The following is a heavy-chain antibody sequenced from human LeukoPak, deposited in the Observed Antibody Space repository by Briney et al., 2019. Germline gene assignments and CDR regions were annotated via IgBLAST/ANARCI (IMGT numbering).Heavy chain of an antibody. D-gene: IGHD2-8*01. Sequence: ASVKVSCKASGYTFTSYGISWVRQAPGHGLEWMGWISAYNVNTNYAHKHQRRVTMTTSTSTSTAYMELRSLRSDDTAVYYCARLMVYAGGFFDYWGQGTLVTVSS. CDR2: ISAYNVNT. CDR3: ARLMVYAGGFFDY. CDR1: GYTFTSYG. J-gene: IGHJ4*02. V-gene: IGHV1-18*01.